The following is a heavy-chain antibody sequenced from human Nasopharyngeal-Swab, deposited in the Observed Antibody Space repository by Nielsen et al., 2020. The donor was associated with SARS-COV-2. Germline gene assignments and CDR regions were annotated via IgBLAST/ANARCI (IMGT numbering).Heavy chain of an antibody. Sequence: SVKVSCKASGGTFSSYAISWVRQAPGQGLEWMGRIIPILGIANYAQKFQGRVTITADKSTSTAYMELSSLRSEDTAVYYCARDLTMIAVESWFDPWGQGTLVTVSS. CDR3: ARDLTMIAVESWFDP. CDR2: IIPILGIA. D-gene: IGHD3-22*01. J-gene: IGHJ5*02. CDR1: GGTFSSYA. V-gene: IGHV1-69*04.